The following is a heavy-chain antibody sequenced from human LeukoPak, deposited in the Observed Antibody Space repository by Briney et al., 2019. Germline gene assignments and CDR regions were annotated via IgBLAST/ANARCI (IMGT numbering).Heavy chain of an antibody. Sequence: PGGSLRLSCAASEFTFSNAWMTWVRQAPGKGLEWVGRIKTKTDGETTDYAAPVKGRFAISRDDSKNTLYLQMNSLKTEDTAVYYCTTDIYPWGQGTLVTVSP. CDR2: IKTKTDGETT. CDR1: EFTFSNAW. V-gene: IGHV3-15*01. CDR3: TTDIYP. J-gene: IGHJ5*02.